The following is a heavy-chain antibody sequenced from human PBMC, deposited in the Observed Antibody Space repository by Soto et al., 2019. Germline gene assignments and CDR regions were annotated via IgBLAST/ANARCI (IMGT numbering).Heavy chain of an antibody. V-gene: IGHV3-23*01. CDR2: ISGSDDST. J-gene: IGHJ4*02. CDR1: GFTFSSYA. Sequence: EVQLLESGGGLVQPGESLRLSCAASGFTFSSYAMSWVRQAPGKGLEWVSVISGSDDSTYYADSVKGRFTISRDNSTNTLYLQMNSLRAEDTAVYYCATRSSSSTFDYWGQGTLVTVSS. D-gene: IGHD6-6*01. CDR3: ATRSSSSTFDY.